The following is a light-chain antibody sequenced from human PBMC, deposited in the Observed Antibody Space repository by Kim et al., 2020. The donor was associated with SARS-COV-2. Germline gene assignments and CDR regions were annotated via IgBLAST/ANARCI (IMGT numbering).Light chain of an antibody. CDR2: AAS. CDR1: QGIRND. Sequence: ASVGHRFTITCRASQGIRNDLGWYQQKPGKAPKLLIYAASSLQSGVPSRFSGSGSGTDFTLTISSLQPEDFATYYCLQDYNYPPAFGPGTKVDIK. J-gene: IGKJ3*01. CDR3: LQDYNYPPA. V-gene: IGKV1-6*01.